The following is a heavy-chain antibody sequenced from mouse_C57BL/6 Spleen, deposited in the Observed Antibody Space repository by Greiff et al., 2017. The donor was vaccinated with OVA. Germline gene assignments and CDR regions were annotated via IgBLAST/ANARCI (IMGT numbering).Heavy chain of an antibody. CDR2: IDPETGGT. CDR3: TTPYGKYYAMDY. CDR1: GYTFTDYE. Sequence: VQLQQSGAELVRPGASVTLSCKASGYTFTDYEMHWVKQTPVHGLEWIGAIDPETGGTAYNQKFKGKAILTAAKSSSTAYMQLLSLTSEDSAVYYCTTPYGKYYAMDYGGQGTSVTVSS. J-gene: IGHJ4*01. D-gene: IGHD2-1*01. V-gene: IGHV1-15*01.